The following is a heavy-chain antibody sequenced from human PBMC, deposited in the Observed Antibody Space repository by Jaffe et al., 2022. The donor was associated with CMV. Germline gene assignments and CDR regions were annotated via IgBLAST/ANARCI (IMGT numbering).Heavy chain of an antibody. J-gene: IGHJ4*02. Sequence: EVQLVESGGGLVKPGGSLRLSCAASGFTFSSYSMNWVRQAPGKGLEWVSSISSSSSYIYYADSVKGRFTISRDNAKNSLYLQMNSLRAEDTAVYYCARDRVNDILTGYYDYWGQGTLVTVSS. V-gene: IGHV3-21*01. CDR1: GFTFSSYS. CDR3: ARDRVNDILTGYYDY. D-gene: IGHD3-9*01. CDR2: ISSSSSYI.